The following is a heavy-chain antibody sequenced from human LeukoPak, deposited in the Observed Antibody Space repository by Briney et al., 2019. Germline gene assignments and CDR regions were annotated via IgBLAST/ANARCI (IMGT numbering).Heavy chain of an antibody. J-gene: IGHJ4*02. CDR1: GGTFSSYT. CDR3: ARDSNIVVVPAAIRDGSVGGERYDY. Sequence: SVKVSCKASGGTFSSYTISWVRQAPGQGLEWMGRIIPILGIANYAQKFQGRVTITADKSRSTAYMELSSLRSEDTAVYYCARDSNIVVVPAAIRDGSVGGERYDYWGQGTLVTVSS. CDR2: IIPILGIA. V-gene: IGHV1-69*04. D-gene: IGHD2-2*02.